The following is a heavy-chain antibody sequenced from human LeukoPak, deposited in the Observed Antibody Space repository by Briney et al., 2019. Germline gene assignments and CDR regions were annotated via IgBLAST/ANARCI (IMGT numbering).Heavy chain of an antibody. CDR3: ARIGYSYGPDY. CDR1: GFTFSSYW. V-gene: IGHV3-74*01. CDR2: ISSDGSSK. D-gene: IGHD5-18*01. Sequence: GGPLRLSCAASGFTFSSYWMHWVRQAPGKGLVWVSRISSDGSSKNYADSVKGRFTISRDNAKNTLYLQMNSLRAEDTAVYYCARIGYSYGPDYWGPGTLVSVSS. J-gene: IGHJ4*02.